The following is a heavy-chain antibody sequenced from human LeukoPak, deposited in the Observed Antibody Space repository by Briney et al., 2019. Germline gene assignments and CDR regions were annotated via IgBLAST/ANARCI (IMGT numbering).Heavy chain of an antibody. CDR3: ARDLGADYGDYIFDP. Sequence: SETLSLTCTVSGDSISSYYWSWIRQPAGKGLEWIGRIYTSGSTNYNPSLKSRVTMSLDTSKNQFFLKLSSVTAADTAVYYCARDLGADYGDYIFDPWGQGTLVTVSS. V-gene: IGHV4-4*07. D-gene: IGHD4-17*01. CDR1: GDSISSYY. CDR2: IYTSGST. J-gene: IGHJ5*02.